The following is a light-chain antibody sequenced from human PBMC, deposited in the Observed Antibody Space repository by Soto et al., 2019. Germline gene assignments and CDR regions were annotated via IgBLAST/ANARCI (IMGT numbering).Light chain of an antibody. CDR2: NNN. J-gene: IGLJ3*02. Sequence: QSVLTQPPSASGTPGQRVTISCSGSRASIGSNTVTWYQHLPGAAPKLLVYNNNQRPSGVPDRFSGSKSDTSASLAISGLQFEYEAVYYCAAWDDSLSGPVFGGGTQLTVL. CDR3: AAWDDSLSGPV. CDR1: RASIGSNT. V-gene: IGLV1-44*01.